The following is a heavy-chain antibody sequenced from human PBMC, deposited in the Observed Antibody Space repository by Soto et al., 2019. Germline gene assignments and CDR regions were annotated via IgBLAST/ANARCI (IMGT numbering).Heavy chain of an antibody. V-gene: IGHV3-23*01. J-gene: IGHJ4*02. D-gene: IGHD2-2*01. CDR2: ITGSGGST. CDR3: ATALGYCSSTSCSDFDY. CDR1: GFTFSSYA. Sequence: QPGGSLRLSCAASGFTFSSYAMSWVRQAPGKGLEWVSTITGSGGSTYYADSVKGRFTISRDNSKNTLYLQMNTLRAEDTAVYYCATALGYCSSTSCSDFDYWGQGTLATVSS.